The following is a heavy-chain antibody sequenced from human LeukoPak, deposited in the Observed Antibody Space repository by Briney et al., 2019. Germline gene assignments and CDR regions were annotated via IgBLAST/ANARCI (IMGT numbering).Heavy chain of an antibody. V-gene: IGHV3-7*01. CDR1: GFTFSSYW. CDR3: ARDYYDILTGYYYYFDY. J-gene: IGHJ4*02. Sequence: LPGGSLRLSCAASGFTFSSYWMSWVRQAPGKGLEWVANIKQDGSEKYYVDSVKGRFTISRDNAKNSLYLQMNSLRAEDTAVYYCARDYYDILTGYYYYFDYWGQGTLVTVSS. D-gene: IGHD3-9*01. CDR2: IKQDGSEK.